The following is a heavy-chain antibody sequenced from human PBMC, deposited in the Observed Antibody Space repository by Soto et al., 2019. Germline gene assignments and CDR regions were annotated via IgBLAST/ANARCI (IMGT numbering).Heavy chain of an antibody. D-gene: IGHD4-4*01. V-gene: IGHV3-23*01. Sequence: AGGSLRLSCAASGFTFSSYAMSWVRQAPGKGLEWVSAISGSGGSTYYADSVKGRFTISRDNSKNTLYLQMNSLRAEDTAVYYFAKDNDYSNYEVPYYFDYWGQGTLVTVSS. J-gene: IGHJ4*02. CDR3: AKDNDYSNYEVPYYFDY. CDR1: GFTFSSYA. CDR2: ISGSGGST.